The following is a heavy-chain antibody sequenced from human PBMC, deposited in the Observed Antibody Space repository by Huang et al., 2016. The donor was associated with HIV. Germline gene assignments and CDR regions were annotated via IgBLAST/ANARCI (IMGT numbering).Heavy chain of an antibody. V-gene: IGHV4-39*01. J-gene: IGHJ4*02. Sequence: QLQLQESGPGQVKPSETLSLTCTVSGDFISSTNYYWGWIRQSPGKGLEWVGGVYQSGSTNYNTSLKSRVTLSVDTSRNQFSLRLNSVTAADTAVYYCASQHIGAAATWFWGRGTQVAVSS. CDR2: VYQSGST. CDR3: ASQHIGAAATWF. D-gene: IGHD6-13*01. CDR1: GDFISSTNYY.